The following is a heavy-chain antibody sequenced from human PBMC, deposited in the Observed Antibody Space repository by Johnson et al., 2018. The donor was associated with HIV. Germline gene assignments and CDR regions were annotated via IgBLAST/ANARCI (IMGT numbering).Heavy chain of an antibody. Sequence: MLLVESGGGLVQPGGSLRLSCAASGFSFDSHAINWVRQAPGKGLQWVSAISYSGSSTYYADSVKGRFTISRDNSRSTVYLHMINLRADDTALYYCAREISRYYYDYAAFDLWDQGTTVTVSS. CDR3: AREISRYYYDYAAFDL. V-gene: IGHV3-23*04. D-gene: IGHD3-22*01. CDR1: GFSFDSHA. J-gene: IGHJ3*01. CDR2: ISYSGSST.